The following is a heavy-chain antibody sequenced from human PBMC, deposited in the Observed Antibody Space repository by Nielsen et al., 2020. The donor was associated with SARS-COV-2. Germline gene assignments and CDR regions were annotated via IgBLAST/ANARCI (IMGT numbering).Heavy chain of an antibody. V-gene: IGHV3-21*01. Sequence: GESLKISCAASGFTFSSYSMNWVRQAPGKGLEWVSSISSSSSYIYYADSVKGRFTISRDNAKNSLYLQMNSLRAEDTAVYYCARARPEWYFDYWGQGTLVTVSS. CDR2: ISSSSSYI. CDR3: ARARPEWYFDY. D-gene: IGHD3-3*01. J-gene: IGHJ4*02. CDR1: GFTFSSYS.